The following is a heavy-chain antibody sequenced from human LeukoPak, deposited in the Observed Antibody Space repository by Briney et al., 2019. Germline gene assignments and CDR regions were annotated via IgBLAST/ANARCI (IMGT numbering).Heavy chain of an antibody. D-gene: IGHD4-11*01. Sequence: GGSLRLSCAASGFTSSNAWMSWVRQAPGKGLEWVGRIKSKTDGGTTDYAAPVKGRFTISRDDSKNTLYLQMNSLKTEDTAVYYCTTGPYDYSRGDWGQGTLVTVSS. CDR2: IKSKTDGGTT. CDR1: GFTSSNAW. V-gene: IGHV3-15*01. J-gene: IGHJ4*02. CDR3: TTGPYDYSRGD.